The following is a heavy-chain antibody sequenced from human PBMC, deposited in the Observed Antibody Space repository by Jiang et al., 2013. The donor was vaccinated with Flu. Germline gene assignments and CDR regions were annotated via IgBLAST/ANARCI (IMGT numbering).Heavy chain of an antibody. CDR3: ARDAVVPAASPYYGMDV. CDR1: GYTFTSYY. J-gene: IGHJ6*02. Sequence: SGAEVKKPGASVKVSCKASGYTFTSYYMHWVRQAPGQGLEWMGWINPNSGGTNYAQKFQGRVTMTRDTSISTAYMELRSLRSDDTAVYYCARDAVVPAASPYYGMDVWGQGTTVTVSS. V-gene: IGHV1-2*02. CDR2: INPNSGGT. D-gene: IGHD2-2*01.